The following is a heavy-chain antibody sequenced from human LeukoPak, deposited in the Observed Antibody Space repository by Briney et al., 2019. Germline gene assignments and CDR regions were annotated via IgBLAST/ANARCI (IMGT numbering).Heavy chain of an antibody. V-gene: IGHV4-39*07. CDR2: MYYSGST. CDR1: GGSISSSGYY. Sequence: SETLSLTCTVSGGSISSSGYYWGWIRQPPGKGLEWIGSMYYSGSTYYNPPLMSRVTISADTSKNEFSLKLSSVTAADTAVYYCARDWKQLEFSKYWYFDLWGRGTLVTVSS. J-gene: IGHJ2*01. CDR3: ARDWKQLEFSKYWYFDL. D-gene: IGHD6-6*01.